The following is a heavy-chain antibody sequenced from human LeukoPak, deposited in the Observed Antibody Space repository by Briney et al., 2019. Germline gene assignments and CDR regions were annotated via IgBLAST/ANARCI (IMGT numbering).Heavy chain of an antibody. V-gene: IGHV1-2*02. Sequence: GASVKVSCKASGYTFTSYAMNWVRQAPGQGLEWMGWINPNSGGTNYAQKFQGRVTMTRDTSISTAYMELSRLRSDDTAVYYCARDRFSGSYSDYWGQGTLVTVSS. CDR3: ARDRFSGSYSDY. D-gene: IGHD1-26*01. CDR1: GYTFTSYA. J-gene: IGHJ4*02. CDR2: INPNSGGT.